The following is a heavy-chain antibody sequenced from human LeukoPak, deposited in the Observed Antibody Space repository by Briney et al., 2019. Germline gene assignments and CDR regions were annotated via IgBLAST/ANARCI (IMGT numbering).Heavy chain of an antibody. V-gene: IGHV4-30-4*01. Sequence: SETLSLTCTVSGGSISSGDYYWSWIRQPPGKGLEWIGYIYYSGSTYYNPSLKSRVTISVDTSKNQFSLKLSSVTAADTAVYYCARGENDSSGYYSIYFDYWGQGTLVTVSS. J-gene: IGHJ4*02. CDR1: GGSISSGDYY. CDR2: IYYSGST. CDR3: ARGENDSSGYYSIYFDY. D-gene: IGHD3-22*01.